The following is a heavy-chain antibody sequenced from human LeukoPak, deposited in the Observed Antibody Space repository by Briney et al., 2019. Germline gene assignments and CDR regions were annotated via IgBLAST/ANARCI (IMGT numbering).Heavy chain of an antibody. CDR2: ISSSSSYI. D-gene: IGHD2-15*01. Sequence: GGSLRLSCAASGFTFSSYSMNWVRQAPGKGLEWVSSISSSSSYIYYADPVKGRFTISRDNAKNSLYLQMNSLRAEDTAVYYCARDLHGVAALYYYYGMDVWGQGTTVTVSS. CDR1: GFTFSSYS. CDR3: ARDLHGVAALYYYYGMDV. V-gene: IGHV3-21*01. J-gene: IGHJ6*02.